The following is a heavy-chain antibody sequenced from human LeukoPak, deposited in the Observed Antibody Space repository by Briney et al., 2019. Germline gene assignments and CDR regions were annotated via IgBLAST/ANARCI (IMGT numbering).Heavy chain of an antibody. V-gene: IGHV1-69*05. J-gene: IGHJ4*02. D-gene: IGHD6-13*01. CDR2: IIPIFGTA. CDR1: GGTFSSYA. Sequence: SVEVSCKASGGTFSSYAISWVRQAPGQGLEWMGGIIPIFGTANYAQKFQGRVTITTDESTSTAYMELSSLRSEDTAVYYCAQIAAAGEPAFDYWGQGTLVTVSS. CDR3: AQIAAAGEPAFDY.